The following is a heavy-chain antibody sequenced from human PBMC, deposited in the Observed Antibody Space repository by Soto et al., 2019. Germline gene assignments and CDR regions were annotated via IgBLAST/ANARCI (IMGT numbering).Heavy chain of an antibody. CDR2: INAGNANT. CDR3: ARDPSYYGMDV. CDR1: GFTFSSSA. Sequence: ASVKVSCKTSGFTFSSSAVHWVRQARGQRLEWMGWINAGNANTKYAQKFQDRVTITRDTSASTAYMELSSLRSEDTAVYYCARDPSYYGMDVWGQGPTVTVSS. V-gene: IGHV1-3*01. J-gene: IGHJ6*02.